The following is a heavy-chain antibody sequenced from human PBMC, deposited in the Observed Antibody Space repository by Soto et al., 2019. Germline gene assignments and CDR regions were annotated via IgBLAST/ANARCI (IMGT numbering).Heavy chain of an antibody. J-gene: IGHJ4*02. V-gene: IGHV3-23*01. D-gene: IGHD2-2*01. CDR3: AKARLYGYQPFDS. Sequence: EVQLLESGGGLVQPGGSLRLSCAASGFAFSTYAMNWVRQAPGKGLEWVSSISGSGAGTYYADSVKGRFTISRDNSKNTLYLQMNSLRAEDAAVYYCAKARLYGYQPFDSWGQGTLVAVSS. CDR2: ISGSGAGT. CDR1: GFAFSTYA.